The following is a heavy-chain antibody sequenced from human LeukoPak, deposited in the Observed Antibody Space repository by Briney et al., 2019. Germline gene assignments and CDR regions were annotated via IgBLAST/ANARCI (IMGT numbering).Heavy chain of an antibody. D-gene: IGHD3-10*01. V-gene: IGHV3-21*01. CDR1: GFTFSSYS. CDR2: ISSSSSYI. Sequence: GGSLRLSCAASGFTFSSYSMNWVRQAPGKGLEWVSSISSSSSYIYYADSVKGRFTISRDNAKNSLYLQMSSLRAEDTAVYYCARGGKITMVRGVSYGMDVWGQGTTVTVSS. CDR3: ARGGKITMVRGVSYGMDV. J-gene: IGHJ6*02.